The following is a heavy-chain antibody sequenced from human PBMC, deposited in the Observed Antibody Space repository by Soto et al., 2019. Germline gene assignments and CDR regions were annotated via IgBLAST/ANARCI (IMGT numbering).Heavy chain of an antibody. CDR3: ARSSGYHLDY. V-gene: IGHV4-59*01. J-gene: IGHJ4*02. D-gene: IGHD5-12*01. Sequence: PSETLSLTCTVSGGSISSYYWSWIRQPPGKGLEWIGYIYYSGSTNYNPSLKSRVTISVDTSKNQFSLKLSSVTAADTAVYYCARSSGYHLDYWGQGTLVTVSS. CDR1: GGSISSYY. CDR2: IYYSGST.